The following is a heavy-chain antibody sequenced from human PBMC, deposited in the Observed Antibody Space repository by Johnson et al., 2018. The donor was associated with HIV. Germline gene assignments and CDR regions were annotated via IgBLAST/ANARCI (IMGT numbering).Heavy chain of an antibody. Sequence: MQLVESGGGLVQPGGSLRLSCAASGFTFRSYWMSWVRQAPGKGLEWVANINQDGSEEYYVDSVKGRFTISRDNAKNSLYLQLNSLTAADTAMYYCTTDSRATTMITIEDAFDIWGQGTMVTVSS. D-gene: IGHD5-18*01. CDR1: GFTFRSYW. CDR3: TTDSRATTMITIEDAFDI. V-gene: IGHV3-7*03. CDR2: INQDGSEE. J-gene: IGHJ3*02.